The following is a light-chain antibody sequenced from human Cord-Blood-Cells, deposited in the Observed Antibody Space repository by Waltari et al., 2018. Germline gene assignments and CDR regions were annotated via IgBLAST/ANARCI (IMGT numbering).Light chain of an antibody. CDR3: QQLNSYLFT. CDR2: AAS. J-gene: IGKJ3*01. V-gene: IGKV1-9*01. CDR1: QGISSY. Sequence: DIQLTPSPSFLSASVGDRVTITCRASQGISSYLACYQQKPGKAPKLLIYAASTLQSGVPSRFSGSGSGTEFTLTISSLQPEDFATYYCQQLNSYLFTFGPGTKVDIK.